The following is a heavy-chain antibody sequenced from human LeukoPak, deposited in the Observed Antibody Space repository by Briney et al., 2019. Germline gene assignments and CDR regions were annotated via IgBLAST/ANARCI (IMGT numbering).Heavy chain of an antibody. CDR3: ARVSDY. CDR1: SGSFGDFY. Sequence: SETLSLTCAVYSGSFGDFYWSWIRQPPGKGLEWIGEISHSGSTNYNPSLKSRVTISLDTSKNQFSLKLSSVTAADTAVYYCARVSDYWGQGTLVTVSS. CDR2: ISHSGST. J-gene: IGHJ4*02. V-gene: IGHV4-34*01.